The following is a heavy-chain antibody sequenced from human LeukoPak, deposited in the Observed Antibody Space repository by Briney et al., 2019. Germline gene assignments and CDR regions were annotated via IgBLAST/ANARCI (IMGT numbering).Heavy chain of an antibody. CDR2: IRSKAYGGTT. J-gene: IGHJ4*02. Sequence: GGSLRLSCAASGFTLSNAWMNWVRQAPGKGLEWVSFIRSKAYGGTTEYAASVKGRFTISRDDSKNIAYLQMNSLKTEDTAVYYCAASSGGDDYWGQGTLATVSS. D-gene: IGHD3-10*01. CDR1: GFTLSNAW. V-gene: IGHV3-49*04. CDR3: AASSGGDDY.